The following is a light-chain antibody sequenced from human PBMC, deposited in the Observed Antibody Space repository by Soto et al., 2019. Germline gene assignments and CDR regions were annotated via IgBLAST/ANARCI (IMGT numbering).Light chain of an antibody. CDR3: QQYGNSSWT. CDR1: QSVSGSF. J-gene: IGKJ1*01. CDR2: GAS. Sequence: ELVLTQSPGTLSLSPGERATLSCRASQSVSGSFLAWYQQEPGQAPRLLIYGASSRATGIPDRFSGSGSGTDFTLTISRLEPEDFAVYYCQQYGNSSWTFGQGPRWIS. V-gene: IGKV3-20*01.